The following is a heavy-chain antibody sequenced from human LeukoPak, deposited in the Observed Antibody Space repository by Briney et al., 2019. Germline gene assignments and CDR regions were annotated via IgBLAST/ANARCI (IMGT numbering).Heavy chain of an antibody. J-gene: IGHJ4*02. D-gene: IGHD5-24*01. V-gene: IGHV1-69*06. Sequence: ASVKVSCKASGGTFSSYAISWVRQAPGQGLEWMGGIIPIFGTANYAQKFQGRVTITADKSTSTAYMELSSLRSEDTAVYYCARPEERWLQLGTGFDYWGQGTLVTVSS. CDR1: GGTFSSYA. CDR3: ARPEERWLQLGTGFDY. CDR2: IIPIFGTA.